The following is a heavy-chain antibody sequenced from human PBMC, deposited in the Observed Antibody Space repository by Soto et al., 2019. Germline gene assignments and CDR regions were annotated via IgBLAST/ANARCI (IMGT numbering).Heavy chain of an antibody. D-gene: IGHD3-22*01. CDR2: INPSGGST. CDR1: GYTFTSYY. Sequence: ASVKVSCKASGYTFTSYYMHWVRQAPGQGLEWMGIINPSGGSTSYAQKFQGRVTMTRDTSTSTVYMELSSLRSEDTAVYYCARDGYPDYYDSIGNWFDPWGQGTLVTVSS. J-gene: IGHJ5*02. V-gene: IGHV1-46*01. CDR3: ARDGYPDYYDSIGNWFDP.